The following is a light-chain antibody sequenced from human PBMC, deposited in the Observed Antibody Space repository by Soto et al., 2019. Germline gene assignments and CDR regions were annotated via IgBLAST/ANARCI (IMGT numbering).Light chain of an antibody. V-gene: IGKV3-20*01. CDR3: QQYGTSPWT. CDR1: QSVGSTY. J-gene: IGKJ1*01. CDR2: GAS. Sequence: EILLTPAPGTLSLSPGDRATLSCRASQSVGSTYLAWSQQKPGQAPRLLIYGASSRASGIPDRFSGSGSGTDFTLTISGLEPEDFALYYCQQYGTSPWTFGQGTKVDIK.